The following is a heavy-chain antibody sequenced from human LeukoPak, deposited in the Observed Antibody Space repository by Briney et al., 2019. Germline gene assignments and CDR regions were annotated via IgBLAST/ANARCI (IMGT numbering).Heavy chain of an antibody. J-gene: IGHJ4*02. V-gene: IGHV3-7*03. Sequence: GGSLRSSRAASGPACSRFWMSWVRPAPGKGMEWVANINEDGSKKNYVDSVRGRFTISRDNAKDSLYLQMNSLRAEDTAVYYCASGGHLDYWGQGTPVTVSS. D-gene: IGHD3-16*01. CDR1: GPACSRFW. CDR3: ASGGHLDY. CDR2: INEDGSKK.